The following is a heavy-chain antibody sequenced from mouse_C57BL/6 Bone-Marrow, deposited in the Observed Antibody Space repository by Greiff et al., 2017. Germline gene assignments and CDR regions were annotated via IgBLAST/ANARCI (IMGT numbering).Heavy chain of an antibody. CDR1: GYTFSSSW. J-gene: IGHJ3*01. CDR2: IHPNSGST. Sequence: VQLQQPGAELVKPGASVKLSCKASGYTFSSSWMHWVKQRSGYGVEWIGMIHPNSGSTNYHEKFKSKATLPVDNFSGPAYMQRSSLTPEDSAVYYCAREGDAITSVVATPLAYWGKVTLVTVSA. V-gene: IGHV1-64*01. D-gene: IGHD1-1*01. CDR3: AREGDAITSVVATPLAY.